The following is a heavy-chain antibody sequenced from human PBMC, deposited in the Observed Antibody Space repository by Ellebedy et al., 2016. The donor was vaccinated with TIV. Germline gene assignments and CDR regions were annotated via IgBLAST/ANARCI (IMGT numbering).Heavy chain of an antibody. D-gene: IGHD4-17*01. CDR2: ISRLDDST. CDR3: AKDRDDDGDFVFDS. V-gene: IGHV3-23*01. CDR1: GFIFRNYV. J-gene: IGHJ4*02. Sequence: GESLKISGSASGFIFRNYVMSWVRQAPGKGLKWVSGISRLDDSTYYADSVKGRFTISRDNPKNTVYLQMNNLRAEDTGVYYCAKDRDDDGDFVFDSWGQGTLVIVS.